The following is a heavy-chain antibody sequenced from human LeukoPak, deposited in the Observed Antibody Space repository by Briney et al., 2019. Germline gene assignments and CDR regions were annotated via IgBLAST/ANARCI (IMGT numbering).Heavy chain of an antibody. CDR2: IYYSGST. J-gene: IGHJ4*02. V-gene: IGHV4-59*01. CDR1: GGSISRYY. CDR3: ARLGFSDGSDNWLSDN. D-gene: IGHD3-10*01. Sequence: RASETLSLTCTVSGGSISRYYWSWIRQPPGKGLEYIGYIYYSGSTNYNPSLKSRVTISVDTSKNQFSLKLNSVSAADTAVYYCARLGFSDGSDNWLSDNWGQGTLVTVSS.